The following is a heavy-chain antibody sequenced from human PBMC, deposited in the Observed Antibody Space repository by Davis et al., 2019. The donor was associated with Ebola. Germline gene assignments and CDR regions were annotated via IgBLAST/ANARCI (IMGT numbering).Heavy chain of an antibody. CDR1: GFTFSDYY. CDR2: ISSSSSYT. Sequence: GESLKISCAASGFTFSDYYMSWIRQAPGKGLEWVSYISSSSSYTNYADSVKGRFTISRDNAKNSLYLQMNSLRAEDTAVYYCARVGYYYGSGSYYIRELFDYWGQGTLVTFSS. J-gene: IGHJ4*02. D-gene: IGHD3-10*01. CDR3: ARVGYYYGSGSYYIRELFDY. V-gene: IGHV3-11*06.